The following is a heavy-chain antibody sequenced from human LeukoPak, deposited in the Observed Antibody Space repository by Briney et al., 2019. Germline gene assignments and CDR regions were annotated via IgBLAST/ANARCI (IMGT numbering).Heavy chain of an antibody. V-gene: IGHV4-4*07. CDR2: IYTSGST. D-gene: IGHD3-22*01. CDR3: ARGNYYDSSGSFDY. J-gene: IGHJ4*02. CDR1: GGSISSYY. Sequence: SETLSLTCTVSGGSISSYYWSWIRQPAGKGLEWIGRIYTSGSTNYNPSLKSRVTMSVDTSKNQFFLKLSSVTAADTAVYYCARGNYYDSSGSFDYWGQGTLVTVSS.